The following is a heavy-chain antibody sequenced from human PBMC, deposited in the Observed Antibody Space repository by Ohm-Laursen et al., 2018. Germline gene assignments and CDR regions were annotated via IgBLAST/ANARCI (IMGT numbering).Heavy chain of an antibody. CDR3: LRGFNGGIDY. CDR2: IYYDGSI. V-gene: IGHV4-39*01. CDR1: GGSISSSTYY. D-gene: IGHD2-8*01. J-gene: IGHJ4*02. Sequence: TLSLTWVVSGGSISSSTYYWGWIRRPPGKGLEWIASIYYDGSIYYNPSLKSRATISENTSMSRFSLRLTSLTAADTAVYYCLRGFNGGIDYWGQGILVTVSS.